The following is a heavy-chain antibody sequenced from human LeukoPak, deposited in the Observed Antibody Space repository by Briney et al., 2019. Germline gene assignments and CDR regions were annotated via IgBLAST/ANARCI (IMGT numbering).Heavy chain of an antibody. CDR1: GGSISSYY. Sequence: SETLSLTCTVSGGSISSYYWSWIRQPPGKGLEWIGYIYYSGSTNYNPSLKSRVTISVDTSKNQFSLKLSSVTAADTAVYYCAGRDVDSGDYGGQGTLVTVSS. J-gene: IGHJ4*02. D-gene: IGHD5-12*01. CDR3: AGRDVDSGDY. V-gene: IGHV4-59*01. CDR2: IYYSGST.